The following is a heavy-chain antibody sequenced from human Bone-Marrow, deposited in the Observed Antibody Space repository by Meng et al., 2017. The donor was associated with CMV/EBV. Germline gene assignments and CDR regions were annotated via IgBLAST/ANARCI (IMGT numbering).Heavy chain of an antibody. CDR2: INPNSGGT. D-gene: IGHD3-10*01. V-gene: IGHV1-2*02. CDR1: GYTFTGYY. J-gene: IGHJ3*02. CDR3: PRLTRGGAFDI. Sequence: ASVKVSCKASGYTFTGYYMHWVRQAPGQGLEWMGWINPNSGGTNYAQKSQGRVTMTRDTSICTAYMELSRLRSDDTAVHYCPRLTRGGAFDIWGQGTMVTVSS.